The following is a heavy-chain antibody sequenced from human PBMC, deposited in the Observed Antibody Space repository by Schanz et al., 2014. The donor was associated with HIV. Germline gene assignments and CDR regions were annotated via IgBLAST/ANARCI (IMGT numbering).Heavy chain of an antibody. CDR1: GFIFSSYG. CDR3: ARDDAVGGGYNDF. J-gene: IGHJ4*02. V-gene: IGHV3-33*05. D-gene: IGHD6-19*01. Sequence: QVQLVESGGGVVQPGRSLRLSCAASGFIFSSYGMYWVRQAPGKGLGWVALISDDGTNKFYGDSLKGRFTISRDNSKNTVYLQMYSLRAEDTALYYCARDDAVGGGYNDFWGQGTLVTVSS. CDR2: ISDDGTNK.